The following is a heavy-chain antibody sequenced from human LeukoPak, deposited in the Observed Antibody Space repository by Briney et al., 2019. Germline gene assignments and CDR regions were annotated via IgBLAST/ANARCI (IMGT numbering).Heavy chain of an antibody. CDR1: GFTFSSYS. CDR2: ISSSSSYI. J-gene: IGHJ6*02. Sequence: GGSLRLSCAASGFTFSSYSMNWVRQAPGNGLEWVSSISSSSSYIYYADSVKGRFTISRDNAKNSLYLQMNSLRAEDTAVYYCARVGVVVAATPNYYYGMDVWGQGTTVTVSS. CDR3: ARVGVVVAATPNYYYGMDV. V-gene: IGHV3-21*01. D-gene: IGHD2-15*01.